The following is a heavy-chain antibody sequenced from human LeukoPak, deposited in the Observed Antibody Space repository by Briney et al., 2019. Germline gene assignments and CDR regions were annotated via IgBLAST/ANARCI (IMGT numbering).Heavy chain of an antibody. CDR3: ARDAWTGGPNWFDP. CDR1: GGIFSSYA. Sequence: GASVKVSCKASGGIFSSYAISWVRQAPGQGLEWMGIINPSGGSTSYAQKFQGRVTMTRDTSTSTVYMELSSLRSEDTAVYYCARDAWTGGPNWFDPWGQGTLVTVSS. D-gene: IGHD3/OR15-3a*01. J-gene: IGHJ5*02. CDR2: INPSGGST. V-gene: IGHV1-46*01.